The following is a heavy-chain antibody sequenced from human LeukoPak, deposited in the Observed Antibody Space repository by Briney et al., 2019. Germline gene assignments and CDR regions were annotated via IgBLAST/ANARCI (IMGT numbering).Heavy chain of an antibody. J-gene: IGHJ5*02. CDR1: GYTFNNYG. CDR2: VTSYNGDT. D-gene: IGHD3-9*01. CDR3: AKDWHILTGRNCFDP. V-gene: IGHV1-18*01. Sequence: ASVRVSCKASGYTFNNYGISWVRQAPGQGLEWMGWVTSYNGDTNYAQKFQGRVTMSADTSTSTAYMELRSLRFDDTAIYYCAKDWHILTGRNCFDPWGQGTLVTVSS.